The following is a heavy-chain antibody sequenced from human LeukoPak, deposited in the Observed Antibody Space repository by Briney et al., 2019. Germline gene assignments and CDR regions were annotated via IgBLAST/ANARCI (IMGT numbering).Heavy chain of an antibody. D-gene: IGHD2-2*01. J-gene: IGHJ5*02. CDR2: IRYDGSNK. Sequence: GGSLRLSCAASGFTFSSYGMHWVRQASGKGLEWVAFIRYDGSNKYYADSVKGRFTISRDNSKNTLYLQMNSLRAEDTAVYYCAKLYCSSTSCYKRNNWFDPWGQGTLVTVSS. CDR3: AKLYCSSTSCYKRNNWFDP. CDR1: GFTFSSYG. V-gene: IGHV3-30*02.